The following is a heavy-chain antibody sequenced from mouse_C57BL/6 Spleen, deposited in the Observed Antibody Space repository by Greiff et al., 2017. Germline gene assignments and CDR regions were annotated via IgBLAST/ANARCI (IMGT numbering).Heavy chain of an antibody. J-gene: IGHJ2*01. CDR2: IDPETGGT. D-gene: IGHD1-1*01. Sequence: QVQLKQSGAELVRPGASVTLSCKASGYTFTDYEMHWVKQTPVHGLEWIGAIDPETGGTAYNQKFKGKAILTADKSSSTAYMELRSLTSEDSAVYYCTRGDYGSSYFDYWGQGTTLTVSS. V-gene: IGHV1-15*01. CDR1: GYTFTDYE. CDR3: TRGDYGSSYFDY.